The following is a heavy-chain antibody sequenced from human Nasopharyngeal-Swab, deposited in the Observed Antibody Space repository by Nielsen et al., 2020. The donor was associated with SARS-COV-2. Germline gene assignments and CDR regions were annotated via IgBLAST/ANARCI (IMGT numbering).Heavy chain of an antibody. Sequence: GGSLRLSCAASGFTFSSYSMNWVRQAPGKGLEWVSSISSSSSYIYYADSVKGRFTISRDNAKNSLYLQMNSLRAEDTAVYYCARGNTIFGVVIIDYYYGMDVWGQGTTVTVSS. V-gene: IGHV3-21*01. CDR1: GFTFSSYS. D-gene: IGHD3-3*01. J-gene: IGHJ6*02. CDR3: ARGNTIFGVVIIDYYYGMDV. CDR2: ISSSSSYI.